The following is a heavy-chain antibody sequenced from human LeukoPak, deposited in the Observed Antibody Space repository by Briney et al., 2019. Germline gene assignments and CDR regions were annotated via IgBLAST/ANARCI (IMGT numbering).Heavy chain of an antibody. D-gene: IGHD6-13*01. CDR2: ISSSSSYI. CDR3: ARDPSWVKGWFDP. CDR1: GFTFSRYS. J-gene: IGHJ5*02. Sequence: GGSLRLSCAASGFTFSRYSMNWVRQAPGKGLEWVSSISSSSSYIYYADSVKGRFTISRDNAKNSLYLQMNSLRAEDTAVYYCARDPSWVKGWFDPWGQGTLVTVSS. V-gene: IGHV3-21*01.